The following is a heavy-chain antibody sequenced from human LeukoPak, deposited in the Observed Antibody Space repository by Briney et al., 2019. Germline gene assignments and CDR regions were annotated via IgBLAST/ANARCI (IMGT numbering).Heavy chain of an antibody. CDR3: ARATGGKMEDAFDI. D-gene: IGHD2-15*01. V-gene: IGHV3-21*01. J-gene: IGHJ3*02. CDR1: GFTFSSYS. Sequence: GGSLRLSCAASGFTFSSYSMNWVRQAPGKGLEWVSSISSSSSYIYYADSVRGRFTISRDNAKNSLYLQMNSLRAEDTAVYYCARATGGKMEDAFDIWGQGTMVTVSS. CDR2: ISSSSSYI.